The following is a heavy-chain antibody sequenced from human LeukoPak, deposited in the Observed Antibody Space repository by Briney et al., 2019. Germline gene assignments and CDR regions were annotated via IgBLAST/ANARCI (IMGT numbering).Heavy chain of an antibody. J-gene: IGHJ4*02. D-gene: IGHD2-2*01. V-gene: IGHV4-34*01. CDR2: INHSGST. CDR3: ARGNRYCSSTSCYRFDY. Sequence: ASETLSLTCAVYGGSFSGYYWSWIRQPPGKGLEWIGEINHSGSTNYNPSLKSRVTISVDTSKNQFSLKLSSVTAADTAVYYCARGNRYCSSTSCYRFDYWGQGTLVTVSS. CDR1: GGSFSGYY.